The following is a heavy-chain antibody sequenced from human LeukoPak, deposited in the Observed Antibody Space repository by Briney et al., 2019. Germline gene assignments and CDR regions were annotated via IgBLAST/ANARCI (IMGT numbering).Heavy chain of an antibody. CDR3: ARDRQYSSSWYSSYHYYYYGMDV. V-gene: IGHV3-9*01. CDR2: ISWNSDSI. D-gene: IGHD6-13*01. Sequence: GGSLRLSCAASGFTFDDYAMHWVRQVPGKGLEWVSGISWNSDSIGYADSVKGRFTISRDNAKNSLYLQMNSLRAEDTAVYYCARDRQYSSSWYSSYHYYYYGMDVWGQGTTVTVSS. CDR1: GFTFDDYA. J-gene: IGHJ6*02.